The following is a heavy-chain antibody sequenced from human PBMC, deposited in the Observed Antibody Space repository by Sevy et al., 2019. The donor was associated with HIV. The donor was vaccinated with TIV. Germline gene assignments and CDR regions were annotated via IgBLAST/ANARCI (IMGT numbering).Heavy chain of an antibody. CDR3: ARVPRYDEPYYFDY. D-gene: IGHD3-3*01. CDR1: GFIVTSHY. V-gene: IGHV3-53*01. CDR2: IYTGGGT. Sequence: GGCLRLSCAASGFIVTSHYMAWVRQAPGKGLEWVSSIYTGGGTYYADSVKGRFTISRDNSKNTLYLQMNSLSAEDTAFYYCARVPRYDEPYYFDYWGQGALVTVSS. J-gene: IGHJ4*02.